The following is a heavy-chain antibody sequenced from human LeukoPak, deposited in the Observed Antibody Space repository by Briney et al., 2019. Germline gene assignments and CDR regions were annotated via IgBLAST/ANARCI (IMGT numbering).Heavy chain of an antibody. V-gene: IGHV3-64*01. D-gene: IGHD3-22*01. Sequence: GGSLRLSCAASGFTFSNYAMHWVRQAPGEGLEYVSAITSNGGSTYYASSVKGRFTISRDNSKNTMYLQMGSLRAEDMAVYYCARGRGGYYDYWGRGALVTVSS. CDR3: ARGRGGYYDY. CDR1: GFTFSNYA. CDR2: ITSNGGST. J-gene: IGHJ4*02.